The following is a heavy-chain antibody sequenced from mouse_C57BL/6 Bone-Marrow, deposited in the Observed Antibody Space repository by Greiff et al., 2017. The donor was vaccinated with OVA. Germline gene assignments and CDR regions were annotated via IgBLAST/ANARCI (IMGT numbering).Heavy chain of an antibody. CDR1: GYTFTDYE. CDR3: TRDYSNYYAMDY. CDR2: IDPVTGGT. D-gene: IGHD2-5*01. Sequence: QVQLQQSGAELVRPGASVTLSCKASGYTFTDYEMHWVKQTPVHGLEWIGAIDPVTGGTAYNQKFKGKAILTADKSSSTAYMERRSLTAEDSAVYDCTRDYSNYYAMDYWGQGTSVTVSS. J-gene: IGHJ4*01. V-gene: IGHV1-15*01.